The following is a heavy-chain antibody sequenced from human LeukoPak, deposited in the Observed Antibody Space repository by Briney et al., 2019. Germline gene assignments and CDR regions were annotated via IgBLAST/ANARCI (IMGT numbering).Heavy chain of an antibody. CDR2: INPDSGGT. J-gene: IGHJ3*02. V-gene: IGHV1-2*02. Sequence: ASVKVSCKASGYTFTAYYIHWVRQAPGQGLEWMGWINPDSGGTNCAQKFQGRVTMTRDTSSSTAYMELSRLRSDDTAVYSCVRDGAFDMWGQGTMVTVSS. CDR1: GYTFTAYY. CDR3: VRDGAFDM.